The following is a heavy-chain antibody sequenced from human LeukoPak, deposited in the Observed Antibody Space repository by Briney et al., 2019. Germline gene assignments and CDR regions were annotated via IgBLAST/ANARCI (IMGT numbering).Heavy chain of an antibody. D-gene: IGHD6-6*01. CDR1: GFTFSSYG. J-gene: IGHJ4*02. Sequence: GGSLRLSCAASGFTFSSYGMHWVRQAPGKGLEWVAVISYDGGNKYYADSVKGRFTISRDNSKNTLYLQMNSLRAEDTAVYYCAKPALIAARRGYFDYWGQGTLVTVSS. V-gene: IGHV3-30*18. CDR3: AKPALIAARRGYFDY. CDR2: ISYDGGNK.